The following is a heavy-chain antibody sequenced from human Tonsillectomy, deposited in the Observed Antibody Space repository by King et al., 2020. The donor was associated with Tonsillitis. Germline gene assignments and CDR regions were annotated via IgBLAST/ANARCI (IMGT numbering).Heavy chain of an antibody. CDR1: GFTFSSYT. J-gene: IGHJ4*02. CDR2: KWYDGSNT. V-gene: IGHV3-33*01. CDR3: ARGRSRYDTLGGFDY. D-gene: IGHD3-22*01. Sequence: VQLVESGGGVVQPGRSLRLSCAASGFTFSSYTMHWVRQAPGKGLQWVALKWYDGSNTYYADSVKGRFSISRANSENSLYLEMNSLRAEDTAVYFCARGRSRYDTLGGFDYWGQGTLVTVSS.